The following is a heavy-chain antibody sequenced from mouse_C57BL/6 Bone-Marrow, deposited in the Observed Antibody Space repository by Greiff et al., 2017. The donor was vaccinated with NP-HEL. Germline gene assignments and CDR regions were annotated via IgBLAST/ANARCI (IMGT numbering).Heavy chain of an antibody. CDR2: IYWDDDK. CDR1: GFSLSTSGMG. J-gene: IGHJ2*01. D-gene: IGHD2-1*01. V-gene: IGHV8-12*01. CDR3: ARSIYYGNFIY. Sequence: QVTLKESGPGILQSSQTLSLTCSFSGFSLSTSGMGVSWIRQPSGKGLEWLAHIYWDDDKRYNPSPKSRLTISKDTSRNQVFLKITSVDTADTATYYCARSIYYGNFIYWGQGTTLTVSS.